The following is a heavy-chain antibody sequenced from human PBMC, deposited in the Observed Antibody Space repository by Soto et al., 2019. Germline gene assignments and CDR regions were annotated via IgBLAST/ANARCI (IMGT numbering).Heavy chain of an antibody. CDR3: THSGGSGGFCSSTSCLGPSNE. CDR2: IYWNDDE. D-gene: IGHD2-2*01. V-gene: IGHV2-5*01. Sequence: SGPTLVNPTQTLTLTCTFSGFSLRNSEVGVGWIRQPPGKALEWLALIYWNDDERYNPSLKSRLTITKDTSKNQVVLTMTNMDPVDTGTYYCTHSGGSGGFCSSTSCLGPSNEWGQGALVTVSS. CDR1: GFSLRNSEVG. J-gene: IGHJ4*02.